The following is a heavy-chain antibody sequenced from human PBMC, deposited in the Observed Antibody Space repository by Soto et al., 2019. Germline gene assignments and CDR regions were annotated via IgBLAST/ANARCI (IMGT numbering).Heavy chain of an antibody. V-gene: IGHV3-21*01. CDR2: ISSSSSYI. J-gene: IGHJ3*02. Sequence: GGSLRLSCAASGFTFSSYSMNWVRQAPGKGLEWVSSISSSSSYIYYADSVKGRFTISRDNAKNSLYLQMNSLRAEDTAVYYCASEYCSGGSCYTHHDAFDIWGQGTMVTVSS. D-gene: IGHD2-15*01. CDR3: ASEYCSGGSCYTHHDAFDI. CDR1: GFTFSSYS.